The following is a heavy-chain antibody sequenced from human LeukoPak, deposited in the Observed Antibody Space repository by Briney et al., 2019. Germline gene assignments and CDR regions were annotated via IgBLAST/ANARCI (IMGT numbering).Heavy chain of an antibody. CDR2: IGKKGDTYAT. V-gene: IGHV3-73*01. D-gene: IGHD2-15*01. Sequence: GGSLRLSCAVSGFSFSGSALHWVRQASGKGLEWVGRIGKKGDTYATTYGASVRDRFTISRDDSKNTAYLQMNSLKSEDTAVYYCILEPWYYVDVWGKGTAVTVSS. J-gene: IGHJ6*03. CDR1: GFSFSGSA. CDR3: ILEPWYYVDV.